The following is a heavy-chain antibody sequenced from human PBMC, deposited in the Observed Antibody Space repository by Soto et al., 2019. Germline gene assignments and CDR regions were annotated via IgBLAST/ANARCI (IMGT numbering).Heavy chain of an antibody. Sequence: QPGGSLRLSCAASGFTFSSYAMSWVRQAPGKGLEWVSAISGSGGSTYYADSVKGRFTISRDNSKNTLYLQMNSLRAEDTAVYYCAKVGQGSSWYPAYNWFDPWGQGTLVTVSS. V-gene: IGHV3-23*01. CDR2: ISGSGGST. CDR1: GFTFSSYA. CDR3: AKVGQGSSWYPAYNWFDP. J-gene: IGHJ5*02. D-gene: IGHD6-13*01.